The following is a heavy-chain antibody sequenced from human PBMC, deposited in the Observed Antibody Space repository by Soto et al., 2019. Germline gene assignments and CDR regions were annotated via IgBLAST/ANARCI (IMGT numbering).Heavy chain of an antibody. CDR3: AKLRFLEWVLYYYYYYGMDV. CDR1: GFTFSSYA. Sequence: GSLRLSCAASGFTFSSYAMSWVRQAPGKGLEWVSAISGSGGSTYYADSVKGRFTISRDNSKNTLYLQMNSLRAEDTAVYYCAKLRFLEWVLYYYYYYGMDVWGQGTTVTASS. V-gene: IGHV3-23*01. J-gene: IGHJ6*02. D-gene: IGHD3-3*01. CDR2: ISGSGGST.